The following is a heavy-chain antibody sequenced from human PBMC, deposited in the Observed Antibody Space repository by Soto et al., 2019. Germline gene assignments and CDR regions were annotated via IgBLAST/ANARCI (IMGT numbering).Heavy chain of an antibody. V-gene: IGHV3-48*01. D-gene: IGHD6-13*01. CDR3: ARAGRIAAAAPDY. CDR1: GFTFSSYS. J-gene: IGHJ4*02. Sequence: GGSLRLSCAASGFTFSSYSMNWVRQAPGKWLEWVSYISSSSSTIYYADSVKGRFTISRDNAKNSLYLQMNSLRAEDTAVYYCARAGRIAAAAPDYWGQGTLVTVSS. CDR2: ISSSSSTI.